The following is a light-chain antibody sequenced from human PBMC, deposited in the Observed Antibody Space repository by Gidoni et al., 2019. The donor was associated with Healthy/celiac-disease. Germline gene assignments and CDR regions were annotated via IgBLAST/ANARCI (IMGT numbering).Light chain of an antibody. CDR3: QQYNSYSRT. Sequence: DIQMTQSPSTLSASVGDRVTITCRASQSISSWLAWYQQQPGKAPKLLIYVASSLESGVPSRFSGSASGTEFTLTISSLQPDDFATYYCQQYNSYSRTFGQGTKVEIK. J-gene: IGKJ1*01. V-gene: IGKV1-5*01. CDR2: VAS. CDR1: QSISSW.